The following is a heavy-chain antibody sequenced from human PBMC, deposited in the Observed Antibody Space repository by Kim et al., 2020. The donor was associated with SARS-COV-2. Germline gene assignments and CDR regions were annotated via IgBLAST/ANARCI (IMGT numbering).Heavy chain of an antibody. D-gene: IGHD6-6*01. J-gene: IGHJ4*02. Sequence: TYSNPSLKSRVTISVDPSKNQFSLRMTSVTAADTAVYYCARGIPSRPRFDYWGQGTLVTVSS. V-gene: IGHV4-39*01. CDR3: ARGIPSRPRFDY. CDR2: T.